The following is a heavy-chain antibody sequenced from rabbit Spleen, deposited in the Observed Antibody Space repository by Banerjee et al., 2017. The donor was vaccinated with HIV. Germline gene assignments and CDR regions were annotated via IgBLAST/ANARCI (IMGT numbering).Heavy chain of an antibody. V-gene: IGHV1S40*01. Sequence: QSLEESGGDLVKPEGSLTLTCTASGFSFSSSDYMCWVRQAPGKGLEWVACAYAGNSGSTYSATWAKGRFTISRTSSTTVTLQMTSLTVADTATYFCARDPVIAGSAYYDLWGQGTLVTVS. CDR3: ARDPVIAGSAYYDL. J-gene: IGHJ3*01. CDR1: GFSFSSSDY. D-gene: IGHD8-1*01. CDR2: AYAGNSGST.